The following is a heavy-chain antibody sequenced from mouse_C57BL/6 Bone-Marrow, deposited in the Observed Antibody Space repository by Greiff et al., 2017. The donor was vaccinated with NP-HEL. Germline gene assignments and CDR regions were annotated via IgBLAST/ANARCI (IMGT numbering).Heavy chain of an antibody. D-gene: IGHD1-1*01. Sequence: EVHLVESGAELVKPGASVKLSCTASGFNIKDYYMHWVKQRPEQGLEWIGRIDPEDGETKYAAKFQGKATITADTSSNTAYLQPSSLTSEDTAVYYCARPLITTVVATRAMDDWGKGTSVTVSS. CDR3: ARPLITTVVATRAMDD. CDR2: IDPEDGET. V-gene: IGHV14-2*01. J-gene: IGHJ4*01. CDR1: GFNIKDYY.